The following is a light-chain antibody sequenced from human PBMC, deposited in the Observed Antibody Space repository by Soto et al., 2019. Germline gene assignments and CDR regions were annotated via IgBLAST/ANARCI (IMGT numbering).Light chain of an antibody. CDR1: QSLLHSNGYNY. Sequence: DIVMTQSPLSLPVTPGEPASISCRSSQSLLHSNGYNYLDWYLQKPGQSPQLLIYLGSNRASGVPDRFSGSGSGTDFTLKISRVEAEDVGVYYCMQAQQTPLIFGPGTKVDIK. V-gene: IGKV2-28*01. J-gene: IGKJ3*01. CDR3: MQAQQTPLI. CDR2: LGS.